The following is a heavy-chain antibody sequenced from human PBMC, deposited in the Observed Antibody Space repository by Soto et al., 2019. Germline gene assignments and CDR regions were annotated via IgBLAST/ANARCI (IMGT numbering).Heavy chain of an antibody. CDR2: ISWNSDTI. CDR3: ARVQILQLENIFDY. Sequence: PGGSLRLSCAASGFNFAHYAIHWFRQAPGKGLEWVSGISWNSDTIGYADSVKGRFTISRDNAKNSLYLQMNSLRVEDTAVYYCARVQILQLENIFDYWGQGALVTVSS. D-gene: IGHD1-1*01. CDR1: GFNFAHYA. J-gene: IGHJ4*02. V-gene: IGHV3-9*01.